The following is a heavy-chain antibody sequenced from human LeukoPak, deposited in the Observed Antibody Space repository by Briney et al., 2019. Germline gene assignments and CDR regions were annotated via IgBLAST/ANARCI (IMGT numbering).Heavy chain of an antibody. D-gene: IGHD1-26*01. CDR1: GFMFADHG. CDR3: ARGEWDLRD. CDR2: INWNGGST. Sequence: GGSLRLSCAASGFMFADHGMTWVRQVPGKGLEWVSGINWNGGSTGYVDSVKGRFTISRDNAKNVVFLQMNNLRAEDTAFYYCARGEWDLRDWGQGTLVIVSS. V-gene: IGHV3-20*04. J-gene: IGHJ4*02.